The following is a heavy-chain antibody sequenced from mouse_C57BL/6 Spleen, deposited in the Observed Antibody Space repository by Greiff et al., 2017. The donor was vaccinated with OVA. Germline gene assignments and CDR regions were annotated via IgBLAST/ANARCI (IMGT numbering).Heavy chain of an antibody. CDR1: GYTFTDYN. Sequence: EVQLQQSGPELVKPGASVKIPCKASGYTFTDYNMDWVKQSPGKSLEWIGDINHNNGGTIYHQKFKGKATLTVDNASSTAYMQLRSLTSEDTAVYYCARPSYYCGSSYAMDYWGPGTSVTVSS. D-gene: IGHD1-1*01. V-gene: IGHV1-18*01. CDR3: ARPSYYCGSSYAMDY. J-gene: IGHJ4*01. CDR2: INHNNGGT.